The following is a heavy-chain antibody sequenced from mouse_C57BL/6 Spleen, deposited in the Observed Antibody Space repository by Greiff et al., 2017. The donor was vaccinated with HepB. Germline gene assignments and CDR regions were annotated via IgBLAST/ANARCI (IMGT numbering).Heavy chain of an antibody. CDR2: ISYDGSN. D-gene: IGHD1-1*01. CDR1: GYSITSGYY. V-gene: IGHV3-6*01. J-gene: IGHJ4*01. Sequence: EVQLQESGPGLVKPSQSLSLTCSVTGYSITSGYYWNWIRQFPGNKLEWMGYISYDGSNNYNPSLKNRISITRDTSKNQFFLKLNSVTTEDTATYYCARDYYGGAMDYWGQGTSVTVSS. CDR3: ARDYYGGAMDY.